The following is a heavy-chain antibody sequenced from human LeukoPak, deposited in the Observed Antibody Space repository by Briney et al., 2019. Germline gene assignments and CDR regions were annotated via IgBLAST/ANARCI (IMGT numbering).Heavy chain of an antibody. Sequence: GGSLRLSCAASGFTFSSYAMSWVRQAPGKGLEWVSAISGSGSSTYYADSVEGRFTISRDNSKNTLYLQMNSLRAEDTAVYYCAKVRDILTGYYYPAPVFDYWGQGTLVTVSS. CDR3: AKVRDILTGYYYPAPVFDY. CDR1: GFTFSSYA. V-gene: IGHV3-23*01. CDR2: ISGSGSST. J-gene: IGHJ4*02. D-gene: IGHD3-9*01.